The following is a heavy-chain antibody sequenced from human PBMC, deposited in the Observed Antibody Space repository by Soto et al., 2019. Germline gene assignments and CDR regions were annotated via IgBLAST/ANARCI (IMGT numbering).Heavy chain of an antibody. D-gene: IGHD1-26*01. Sequence: LSLTCSVSGGSINSDDSFWGWVRQSPGKGLEWIGSLYYGGSTFYNPSLKSRVTISLDASKNQFSLRLTSVTAADTAIYYCARQLPVGATSWFDPWGQGTRVTVSS. CDR1: GGSINSDDSF. V-gene: IGHV4-39*01. CDR2: LYYGGST. J-gene: IGHJ5*02. CDR3: ARQLPVGATSWFDP.